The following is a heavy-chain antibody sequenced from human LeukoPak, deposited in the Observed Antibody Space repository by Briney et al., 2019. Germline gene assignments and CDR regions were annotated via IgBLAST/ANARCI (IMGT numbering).Heavy chain of an antibody. V-gene: IGHV3-23*01. CDR2: ISGSGGST. Sequence: PGGSLRLSCAASGFTFSTYWMHWVRQAPGKGLEWVSAISGSGGSTYYADSVKGRFTISRDNSKNTLYLQMNSLRAEDTAVYYCAKEAFFGVVSDNWFDPWGQGTLVTVSS. J-gene: IGHJ5*02. CDR1: GFTFSTYW. D-gene: IGHD3-3*01. CDR3: AKEAFFGVVSDNWFDP.